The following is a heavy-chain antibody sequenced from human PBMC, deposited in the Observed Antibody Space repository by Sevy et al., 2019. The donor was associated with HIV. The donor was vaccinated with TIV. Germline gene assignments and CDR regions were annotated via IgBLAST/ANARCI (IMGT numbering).Heavy chain of an antibody. Sequence: GGSLRLSCAASGFTFSSYWKSWVRQAPGKGLEWVANIKQDGSEKYYVDSVKGRFTISRDNAKNSLYLQMNSLRAEDTAVYYCARGSTSARSSGYVDYWGQGTLVTVSS. CDR1: GFTFSSYW. CDR3: ARGSTSARSSGYVDY. J-gene: IGHJ4*02. V-gene: IGHV3-7*01. D-gene: IGHD3-22*01. CDR2: IKQDGSEK.